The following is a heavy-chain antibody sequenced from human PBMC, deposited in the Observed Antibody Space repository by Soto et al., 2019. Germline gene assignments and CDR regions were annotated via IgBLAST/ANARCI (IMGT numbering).Heavy chain of an antibody. Sequence: QLQLQESGPGLVKPSETLSLTCTVSGGSISSSRYFWGWIRQPPGKGLEWIGSIYYTGTTYYNPSLKSRVTISVDTSKNHFSLKLSSVTAADTAVYYCARLTESGLRLSGYYYGMDVWGQGTTVTVSS. J-gene: IGHJ6*02. CDR3: ARLTESGLRLSGYYYGMDV. CDR1: GGSISSSRYF. D-gene: IGHD4-17*01. V-gene: IGHV4-39*02. CDR2: IYYTGTT.